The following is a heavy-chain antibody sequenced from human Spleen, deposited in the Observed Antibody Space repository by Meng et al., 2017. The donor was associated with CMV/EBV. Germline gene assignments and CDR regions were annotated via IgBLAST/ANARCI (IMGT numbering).Heavy chain of an antibody. CDR2: INPSGGST. D-gene: IGHD3-3*01. J-gene: IGHJ6*02. CDR3: ARGRTIFGVVSYNYYYYGMDV. Sequence: ASVKVSCKASGYDFTSYYLYWVRQAPGQGLEWMGIINPSGGSTSYAQKFQGRVTMTRDTSTSTVYMELSSLRSEDTAVYYCARGRTIFGVVSYNYYYYGMDVWGQGTTVTVSS. V-gene: IGHV1-46*01. CDR1: GYDFTSYY.